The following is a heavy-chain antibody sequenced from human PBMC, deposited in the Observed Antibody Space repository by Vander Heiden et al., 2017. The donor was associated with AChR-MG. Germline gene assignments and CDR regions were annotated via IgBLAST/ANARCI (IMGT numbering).Heavy chain of an antibody. J-gene: IGHJ6*02. CDR3: VRGPWLYYYGMDV. CDR2: ISGSGGST. Sequence: EVQLLESGGGLVQPGGSLRLSCAASGFTFSSYAMSWVRQAPGKGLEWVSAISGSGGSTYYADSVKGRFTIYRDNSKNTLYLQMNSLRAEDTAVYYAVRGPWLYYYGMDVWGQGTTVTVSS. CDR1: GFTFSSYA. D-gene: IGHD3-10*01. V-gene: IGHV3-23*01.